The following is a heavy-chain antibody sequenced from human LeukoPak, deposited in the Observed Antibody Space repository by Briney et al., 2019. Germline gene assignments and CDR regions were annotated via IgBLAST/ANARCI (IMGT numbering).Heavy chain of an antibody. CDR3: ARDYLDWYFDL. Sequence: GRSLRLSCAASGFTLSSYGMHWVRQAPGKGLEWVAAIWYDGSNKYYADSVKGRFTISRDNSKNTLYLQMNSLRAEDTAVYYCARDYLDWYFDLWGRGTLVTVSS. CDR1: GFTLSSYG. V-gene: IGHV3-33*01. CDR2: IWYDGSNK. J-gene: IGHJ2*01.